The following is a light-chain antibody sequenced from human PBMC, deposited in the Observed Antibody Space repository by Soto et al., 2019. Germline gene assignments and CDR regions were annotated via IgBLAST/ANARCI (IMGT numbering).Light chain of an antibody. Sequence: EIAWTQSPGTLSLSPGERATLSCRASQSVSSSYLAWYQQKPGQAPRLLLYGASSRATGIPDRFSGSGSGTDFTLTISRMEPEDFAVYYCQQYGSSGTFGQGTKVDIK. CDR1: QSVSSSY. V-gene: IGKV3-20*01. J-gene: IGKJ1*01. CDR2: GAS. CDR3: QQYGSSGT.